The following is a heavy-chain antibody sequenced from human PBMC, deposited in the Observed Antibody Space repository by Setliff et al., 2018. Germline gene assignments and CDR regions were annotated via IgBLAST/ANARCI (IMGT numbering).Heavy chain of an antibody. CDR3: ATTHYDSSGYYCLERSAFDI. J-gene: IGHJ3*02. D-gene: IGHD3-22*01. CDR1: GYTLTELS. Sequence: ASVKVSCKVSGYTLTELSRHWVRQAPGKGLEWMGGFDPEDGETIYAQKFQGRVTMTEDTSTDTAYMELSSLRSEDTAVYYCATTHYDSSGYYCLERSAFDIWGQGTMVT. V-gene: IGHV1-24*01. CDR2: FDPEDGET.